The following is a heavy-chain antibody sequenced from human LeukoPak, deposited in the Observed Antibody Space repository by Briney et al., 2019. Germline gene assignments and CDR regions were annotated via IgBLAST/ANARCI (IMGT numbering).Heavy chain of an antibody. J-gene: IGHJ4*02. CDR2: IRYDGSNK. V-gene: IGHV3-30*02. Sequence: PGGSLRLSCAASGFTFSSYAMGWVRQAPGKGLEWVAFIRYDGSNKYYADSVKGRFTISRDNSKNTLYLQMNSLRAEDTAVYYCAKDGYGDYVDAGYWGQGTLVTVSS. CDR1: GFTFSSYA. CDR3: AKDGYGDYVDAGY. D-gene: IGHD4-17*01.